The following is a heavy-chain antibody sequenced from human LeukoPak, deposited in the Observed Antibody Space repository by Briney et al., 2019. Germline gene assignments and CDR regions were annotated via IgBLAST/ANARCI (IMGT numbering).Heavy chain of an antibody. J-gene: IGHJ3*01. V-gene: IGHV3-23*01. CDR2: ISSSGGTT. CDR1: QVIFTTYA. Sequence: PGGSLRLSCAASQVIFTTYAITWVRQVPGKGLEWVSTISSSGGTTYYADSVRGRFSISRDNSKNTVFLQMNSLGAEDTALYYCAKIPGGWRNDAFDVWGRGTMVTVSS. D-gene: IGHD6-19*01. CDR3: AKIPGGWRNDAFDV.